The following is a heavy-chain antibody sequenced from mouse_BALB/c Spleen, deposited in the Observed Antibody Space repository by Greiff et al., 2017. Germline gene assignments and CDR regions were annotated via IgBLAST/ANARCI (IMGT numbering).Heavy chain of an antibody. Sequence: LVESGPELVKPGASVKMSCKASGYTFTSYVMHWVKQKPGQGLEWIGYINPYNDGTKYNEKFKGKATLTSDKSSSTAYMELSSLTSEDSAVYYCARLYGNYGYFDVWGAGTTVTVSA. CDR1: GYTFTSYV. J-gene: IGHJ1*01. V-gene: IGHV1-14*01. D-gene: IGHD2-1*01. CDR3: ARLYGNYGYFDV. CDR2: INPYNDGT.